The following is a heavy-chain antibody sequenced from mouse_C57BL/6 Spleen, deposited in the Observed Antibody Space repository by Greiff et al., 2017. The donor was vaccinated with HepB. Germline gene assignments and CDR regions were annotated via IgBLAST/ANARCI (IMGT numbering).Heavy chain of an antibody. CDR1: GYTFTSYW. D-gene: IGHD1-1*01. CDR2: INPSNGGT. V-gene: IGHV1-53*01. CDR3: ARERYYYGSSYVSWYFDV. Sequence: QVQLQQPGTELVKPGASVKLSCKASGYTFTSYWMHWVKQRPGQGLEWIGNINPSNGGTNYNEKFKSKATLTVDKSSSTAYMQLSSLTSEDSAVYYCARERYYYGSSYVSWYFDVWGTGTTVTVSS. J-gene: IGHJ1*03.